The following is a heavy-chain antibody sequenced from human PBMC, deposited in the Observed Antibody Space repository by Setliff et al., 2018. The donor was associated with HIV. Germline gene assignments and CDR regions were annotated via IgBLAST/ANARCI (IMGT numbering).Heavy chain of an antibody. Sequence: GASVKVSCKSSGYTFSDHYIHWVRQAPGQGLQWMGWINPRSGVTKYAQKFQGRFIMTTDTTINTLYMELERLTSDDTALYYCARDSGTNDHFLSPYYGALDFWGLGTLVTVPQ. D-gene: IGHD3-3*02. CDR1: GYTFSDHY. CDR3: ARDSGTNDHFLSPYYGALDF. CDR2: INPRSGVT. V-gene: IGHV1-2*02. J-gene: IGHJ4*02.